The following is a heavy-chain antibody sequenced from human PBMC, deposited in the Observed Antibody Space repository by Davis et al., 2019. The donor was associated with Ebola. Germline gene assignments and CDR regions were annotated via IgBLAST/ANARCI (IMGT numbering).Heavy chain of an antibody. D-gene: IGHD2-15*01. Sequence: GESLKISCAASGFTFSNYDMSWVRHVPGKGLEWVSTISASEGHTHYSDSVRGRFTISRDNSKNILYLQMNSLRAEDTATYYCARYCHYTDCSYFDCWGQGTMVAVSS. J-gene: IGHJ4*02. CDR1: GFTFSNYD. CDR2: ISASEGHT. CDR3: ARYCHYTDCSYFDC. V-gene: IGHV3-23*01.